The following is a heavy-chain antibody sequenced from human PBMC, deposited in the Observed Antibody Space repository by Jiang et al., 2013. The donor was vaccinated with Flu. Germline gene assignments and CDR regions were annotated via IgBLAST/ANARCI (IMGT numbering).Heavy chain of an antibody. V-gene: IGHV1-3*01. D-gene: IGHD6-19*01. CDR2: NGNT. Sequence: NGNTKYSQKFQGRVTITRDTSASTAYMELSSLRSEDTAVYYCARGSSGWSWGQGTLVTVSS. J-gene: IGHJ5*02. CDR3: ARGSSGWS.